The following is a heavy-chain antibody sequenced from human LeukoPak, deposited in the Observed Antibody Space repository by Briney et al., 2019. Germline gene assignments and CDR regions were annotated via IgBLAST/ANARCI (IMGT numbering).Heavy chain of an antibody. D-gene: IGHD3-22*01. Sequence: GGSLRLSCAASGFTFSSHGINWVRQAPGKGLEWVSGISPSGDITYYTDSVQGRFTISRDNSKNMMYVQMNSLRAEDTAVYYCARGPSYYYDSSGYYYYWYFDLWGRGTLVTVSS. CDR2: ISPSGDIT. J-gene: IGHJ2*01. V-gene: IGHV3-23*01. CDR3: ARGPSYYYDSSGYYYYWYFDL. CDR1: GFTFSSHG.